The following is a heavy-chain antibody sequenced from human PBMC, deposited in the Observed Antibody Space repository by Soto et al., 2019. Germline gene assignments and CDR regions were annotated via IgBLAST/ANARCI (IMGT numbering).Heavy chain of an antibody. Sequence: QVQLVQSGAEVKKPGASVKVSCQASGDSFTSFYMHWVRQAPGQGLEWMGIINPSGGSTSYAQKFQGRNTMARRMSTSTVYMELSRLSSEDTAVYYCASGDRGEVTRWLLHYWGQGTLVTVSS. CDR3: ASGDRGEVTRWLLHY. CDR2: INPSGGST. CDR1: GDSFTSFY. D-gene: IGHD3-22*01. V-gene: IGHV1-46*03. J-gene: IGHJ4*02.